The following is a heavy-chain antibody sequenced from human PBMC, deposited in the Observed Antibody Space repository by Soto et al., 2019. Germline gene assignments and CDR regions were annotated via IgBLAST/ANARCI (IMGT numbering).Heavy chain of an antibody. CDR1: CYTFTSYG. V-gene: IGHV1-18*01. D-gene: IGHD3-16*02. J-gene: IGHJ4*02. Sequence: GASGKVSWKASCYTFTSYGISWVRQAPGQRLEWMGWISAYNGNTNYAQKLQGRVTMTTDTSTSTAYMELRSLRSDDTAVYYCTRSAVRSSGGLIGPFDYWGQGSLVTVSS. CDR3: TRSAVRSSGGLIGPFDY. CDR2: ISAYNGNT.